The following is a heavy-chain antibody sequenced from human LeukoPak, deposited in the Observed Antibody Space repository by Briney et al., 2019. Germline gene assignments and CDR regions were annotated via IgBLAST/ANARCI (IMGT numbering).Heavy chain of an antibody. CDR2: ISYDGGNK. Sequence: GGSLRLSCAASGFTFSTYTIHWVRQAPGKGLQWVALISYDGGNKYYADSVKGRFTISRDSSKNTLYLQMNSLRAEDTAVYYCAKAFTGAFDIWGQGTMVTVSS. V-gene: IGHV3-30-3*01. D-gene: IGHD1-14*01. J-gene: IGHJ3*02. CDR3: AKAFTGAFDI. CDR1: GFTFSTYT.